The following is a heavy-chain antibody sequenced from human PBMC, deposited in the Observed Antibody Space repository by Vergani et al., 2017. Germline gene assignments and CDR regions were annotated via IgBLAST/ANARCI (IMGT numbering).Heavy chain of an antibody. CDR3: VKERIDMGSYFFDP. CDR2: IWYDGSKT. J-gene: IGHJ5*02. CDR1: GFSFSSYG. V-gene: IGHV3-33*06. D-gene: IGHD2/OR15-2a*01. Sequence: QVQLVESGGGVVQPGRSLRLSCAASGFSFSSYGMHWVRQAPGKGLEWVAAIWYDGSKTYYADSVKGRFTISRDNSKNTVFLQMHSLRAEDTAIYYCVKERIDMGSYFFDPWGHGILVTVSS.